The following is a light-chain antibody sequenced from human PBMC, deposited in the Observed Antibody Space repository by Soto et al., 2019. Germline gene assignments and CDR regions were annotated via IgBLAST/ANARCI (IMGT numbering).Light chain of an antibody. CDR1: QSVSSSY. Sequence: EIVLTQSPGTLSLSPGERATLSCRASQSVSSSYLAWYQQKPGQAPRLLIYGASSRATGIPARFSGSGSGTEFTLTITSLQSEDLAVYYCQQYNSWPRTFGQGTKV. CDR2: GAS. J-gene: IGKJ1*01. CDR3: QQYNSWPRT. V-gene: IGKV3-15*01.